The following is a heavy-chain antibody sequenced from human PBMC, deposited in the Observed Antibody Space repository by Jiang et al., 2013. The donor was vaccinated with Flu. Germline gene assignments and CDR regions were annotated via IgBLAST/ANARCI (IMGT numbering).Heavy chain of an antibody. V-gene: IGHV3-23*01. CDR3: AKDPFERYSSSWYLGYYYYGMDV. CDR1: GFTFSSYA. J-gene: IGHJ6*02. Sequence: VQLLESGGGLVQPGGSLRLSCAASGFTFSSYAMSWVRQAPGKGLEWVSAISGSGGSTYYADSVKGRFTISRDNSKNTLYLQMNSLRAEDTAVYYCAKDPFERYSSSWYLGYYYYGMDVWGQGTTVTVSS. CDR2: ISGSGGST. D-gene: IGHD6-13*01.